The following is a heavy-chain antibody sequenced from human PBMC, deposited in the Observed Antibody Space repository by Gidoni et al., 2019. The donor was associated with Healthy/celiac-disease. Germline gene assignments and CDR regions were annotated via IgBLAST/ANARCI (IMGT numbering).Heavy chain of an antibody. D-gene: IGHD1-26*01. CDR1: GVSVSSGSYY. J-gene: IGHJ4*02. V-gene: IGHV4-61*01. Sequence: QVQLQESRPGLVKPSETLSLTCTVSGVSVSSGSYYWSWLRQPPGKGLEWIGYIYYSGSTNYNPYLKSRVTISVDTSKNQFSLKLSSVTAADTAVYYCASTREIQVYFDYWGQGTLVTVSS. CDR2: IYYSGST. CDR3: ASTREIQVYFDY.